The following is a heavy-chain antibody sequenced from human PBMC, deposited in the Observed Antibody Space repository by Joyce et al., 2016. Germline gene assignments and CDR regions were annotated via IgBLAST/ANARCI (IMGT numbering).Heavy chain of an antibody. CDR2: ISSSSTI. CDR1: GFAFGNYE. J-gene: IGHJ4*02. Sequence: EVQLVESGGGLVQPGGSLGLSCAASGFAFGNYEMNWVRRAPGKGLEGVSHISSSSTIYYVDSVKGRFTISRDNAKNSLYLQMNSLRAEDTAVYYCARIFDRWGQGTLVTVSS. CDR3: ARIFDR. V-gene: IGHV3-48*01.